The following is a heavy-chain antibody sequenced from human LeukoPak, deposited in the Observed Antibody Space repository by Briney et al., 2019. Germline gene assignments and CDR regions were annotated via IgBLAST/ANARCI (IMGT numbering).Heavy chain of an antibody. V-gene: IGHV4-30-2*01. CDR3: ARAEYGQLAPGDFQH. CDR1: GGSISSGDYY. Sequence: PSETLSLTCTVSGGSISSGDYYWSWIRQPPGKGLEWIGYIYHSGSTYYNPSLKSRVTISVDRSKNQFSLKLSSVTAADTAVYYCARAEYGQLAPGDFQHWGQGTLVTVSS. D-gene: IGHD6-6*01. J-gene: IGHJ1*01. CDR2: IYHSGST.